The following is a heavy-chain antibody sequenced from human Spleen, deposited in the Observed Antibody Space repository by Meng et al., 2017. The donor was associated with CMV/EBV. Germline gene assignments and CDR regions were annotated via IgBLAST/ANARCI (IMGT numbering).Heavy chain of an antibody. V-gene: IGHV1-8*01. CDR3: ARTYSGYDRFDY. J-gene: IGHJ4*02. Sequence: QVQLVQSGAEVKKPGASVKVSCKASGYTFSNYDINWVRQATGRGLEWMGWMNPNSGNAGYAQKFQGRVTMTRNTSISTAYMELSSLRSEDTAVYYCARTYSGYDRFDYWGQGTLVTVSS. CDR1: GYTFSNYD. CDR2: MNPNSGNA. D-gene: IGHD5-12*01.